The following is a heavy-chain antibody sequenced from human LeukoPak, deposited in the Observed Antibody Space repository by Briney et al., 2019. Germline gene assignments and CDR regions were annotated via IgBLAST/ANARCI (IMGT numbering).Heavy chain of an antibody. CDR1: GGSISSSNW. V-gene: IGHV4-4*02. Sequence: PSETLSLTCAVSGGSISSSNWWSWVLQPPGKGLEWIGEIYHSGSTNYNPSLKSRVTISVDKSKNQFSLKLSSVTAADTAVYYCARSGGYDKSWDYWGQGTLVTVSS. J-gene: IGHJ4*02. CDR3: ARSGGYDKSWDY. CDR2: IYHSGST. D-gene: IGHD5-12*01.